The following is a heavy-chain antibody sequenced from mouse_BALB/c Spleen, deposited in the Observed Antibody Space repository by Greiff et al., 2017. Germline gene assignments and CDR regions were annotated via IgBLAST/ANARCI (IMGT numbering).Heavy chain of an antibody. CDR2: IRNKANGYTT. Sequence: EVMLVESGGGLVQPGGSLRLSCATSGFTFTDYYMSWVRQPPGKALEWLGFIRNKANGYTTEYSASVKGRFTISRDNSQSILYLQMNTLRAEDSATYYCARDGMGRVFDYWGQGTTLTVSS. CDR1: GFTFTDYY. J-gene: IGHJ2*01. CDR3: ARDGMGRVFDY. V-gene: IGHV7-3*02. D-gene: IGHD4-1*01.